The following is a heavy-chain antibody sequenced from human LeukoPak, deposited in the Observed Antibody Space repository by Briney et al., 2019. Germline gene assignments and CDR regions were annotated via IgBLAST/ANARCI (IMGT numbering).Heavy chain of an antibody. J-gene: IGHJ4*02. D-gene: IGHD3-10*01. CDR1: GGSISTYY. V-gene: IGHV4-59*01. CDR3: ARESGSYSETFFDY. CDR2: VYYHGAT. Sequence: SETLSLTCTVSGGSISTYYWTWIRQPPGRRLEWIGYVYYHGATNYNPSLKSRLTMSVDTSKNQFSLKLRSVTAADTAVYYCARESGSYSETFFDYWGQGTLVTVPS.